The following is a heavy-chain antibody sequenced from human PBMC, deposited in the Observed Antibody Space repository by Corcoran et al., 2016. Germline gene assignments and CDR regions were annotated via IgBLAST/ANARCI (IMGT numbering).Heavy chain of an antibody. J-gene: IGHJ5*02. CDR1: GYTFTSYA. Sequence: QVQLVQSGAEVKKPGASVKVSCKASGYTFTSYAMHWVRQAPGQRLEWMGWINAGNGNTKYSQKFQGRVTITRDTSESTAYMELSSLRSEDTAVYYCARSGVVAAAAPRWFDPWGQGTLVTVSS. V-gene: IGHV1-3*01. CDR3: ARSGVVAAAAPRWFDP. D-gene: IGHD6-13*01. CDR2: INAGNGNT.